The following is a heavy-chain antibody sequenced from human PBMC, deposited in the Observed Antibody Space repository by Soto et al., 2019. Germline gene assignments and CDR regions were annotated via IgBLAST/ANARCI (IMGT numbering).Heavy chain of an antibody. CDR3: ARAWKGDIVATFLGMDV. Sequence: SVKVSFKASGGTFSSYAISWVRQAPGQGLEWMGGIIPIFGTANYAQKFQGRVTITADESTSTAYMELSSLRSEDTAVYYCARAWKGDIVATFLGMDVWGQGTTVTVSS. CDR1: GGTFSSYA. CDR2: IIPIFGTA. J-gene: IGHJ6*02. D-gene: IGHD5-12*01. V-gene: IGHV1-69*13.